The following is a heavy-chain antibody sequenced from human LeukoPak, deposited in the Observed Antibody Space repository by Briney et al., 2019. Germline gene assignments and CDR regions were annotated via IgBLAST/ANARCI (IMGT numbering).Heavy chain of an antibody. D-gene: IGHD5-24*01. V-gene: IGHV4-34*01. CDR2: INHSGST. CDR3: ARTPYSRDGYNPFDY. J-gene: IGHJ4*02. CDR1: GGSFSGYY. Sequence: PSETLSLTCAVYGGSFSGYYWSWIRQSPGKGLGWIGEINHSGSTNYNPSLKSRVTISVDTSKNQFSLKLSSVTAADTAVYYCARTPYSRDGYNPFDYWGQGTLVTVSS.